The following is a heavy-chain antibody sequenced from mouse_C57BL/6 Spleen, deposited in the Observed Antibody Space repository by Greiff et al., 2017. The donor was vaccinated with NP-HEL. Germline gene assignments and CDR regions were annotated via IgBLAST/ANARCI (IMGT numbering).Heavy chain of an antibody. CDR3: ARHAGYFPFAY. CDR2: ISSGGSYT. V-gene: IGHV5-6*01. Sequence: EVHLVESGGDLVKPGGSLKLSCAASGFTFSSYGMSWVRQTPDKRLEWVATISSGGSYTYYPDSVKGRFTISRDNAKNTLYLQMSSLKSEDTAMYYCARHAGYFPFAYWGQGTLVTVSA. CDR1: GFTFSSYG. J-gene: IGHJ3*01.